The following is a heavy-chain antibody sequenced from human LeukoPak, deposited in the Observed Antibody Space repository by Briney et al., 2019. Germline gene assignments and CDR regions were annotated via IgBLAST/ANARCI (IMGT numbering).Heavy chain of an antibody. V-gene: IGHV3-30*02. CDR1: GFTFSSYG. CDR3: AKDEGDALRYFVRPTD. Sequence: GGSLRLSCAASGFTFSSYGMHWVRQAPGKGLEWVSFIRIDGTNKYYADSVKGRFTISRDNSKNTLYLQMNSLRAEDTAVYYWAKDEGDALRYFVRPTDWGQGTLVTVSS. J-gene: IGHJ4*02. D-gene: IGHD3-9*01. CDR2: IRIDGTNK.